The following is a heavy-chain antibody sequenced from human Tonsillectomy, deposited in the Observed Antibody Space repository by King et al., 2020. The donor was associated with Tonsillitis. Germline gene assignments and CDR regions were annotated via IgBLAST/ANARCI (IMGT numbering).Heavy chain of an antibody. J-gene: IGHJ4*02. CDR1: GGSFSGYY. CDR2: INHSGST. CDR3: ARTDPCSGGSCYSAPY. V-gene: IGHV4-34*01. Sequence: VQLQQWGAGLLKPSETLSLTCAVYGGSFSGYYWSWIRQPPGKGLEWIGEINHSGSTNYNPSPKSRVTISVDTSKNQFSLKLSSVTAADTAVYYCARTDPCSGGSCYSAPYWGQGTLVTVSS. D-gene: IGHD2-15*01.